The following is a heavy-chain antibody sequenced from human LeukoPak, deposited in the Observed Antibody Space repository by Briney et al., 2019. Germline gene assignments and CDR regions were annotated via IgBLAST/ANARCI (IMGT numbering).Heavy chain of an antibody. CDR2: ISSSRSYI. Sequence: GGSLRLSCAASGFTFSSYSMNWVRQAPGKGLEWVSSISSSRSYIYYADSVKGRFTISRDNAKNSLYLQMNSLRAEDTAVYYCARDYCRSTSCYRDFDYWGQGTLVTVSS. CDR3: ARDYCRSTSCYRDFDY. V-gene: IGHV3-21*01. J-gene: IGHJ4*02. D-gene: IGHD2-2*01. CDR1: GFTFSSYS.